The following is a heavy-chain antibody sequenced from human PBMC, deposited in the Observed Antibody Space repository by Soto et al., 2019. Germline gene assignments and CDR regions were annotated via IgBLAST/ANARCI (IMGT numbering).Heavy chain of an antibody. D-gene: IGHD3-10*01. CDR3: AREKGFGELFSFDP. CDR1: GSTFSSYA. Sequence: GASVKVSSKASGSTFSSYAISWVRQAPGQGLEWMGGIIPIFGTANYAQKFQGGATTTADDSTSTAYMERSRLRAEDTVVYYWAREKGFGELFSFDPWGQGTLVTVSS. V-gene: IGHV1-69*13. J-gene: IGHJ5*02. CDR2: IIPIFGTA.